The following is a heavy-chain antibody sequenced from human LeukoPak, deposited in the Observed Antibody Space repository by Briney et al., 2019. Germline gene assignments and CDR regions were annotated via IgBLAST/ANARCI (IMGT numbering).Heavy chain of an antibody. CDR3: ARASITGTTRSFDY. D-gene: IGHD1-20*01. CDR1: GYTFTGYY. V-gene: IGHV1-2*04. J-gene: IGHJ4*02. Sequence: GASVKVSCKASGYTFTGYYMHWVRQAPGQGLEWMGWINPNSGGTNYAQKFQGWVTMTRDTSISTAYMELSRLRSDDTAVYYCARASITGTTRSFDYWGQGTLATVSS. CDR2: INPNSGGT.